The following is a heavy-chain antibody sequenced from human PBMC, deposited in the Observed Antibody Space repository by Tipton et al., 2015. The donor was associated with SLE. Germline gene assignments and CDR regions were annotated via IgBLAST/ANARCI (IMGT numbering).Heavy chain of an antibody. CDR3: ASSGDGYNYYYYGMDV. D-gene: IGHD5-24*01. CDR2: ISSGSSYI. CDR1: GFTFSNHW. V-gene: IGHV3-21*01. J-gene: IGHJ6*02. Sequence: GSLRLSCAASGFTFSNHWMHWVRQAPGKGLEWVSSISSGSSYIYYADSVKGRFTISRDNAKNSLSLQMNSLRAEDTAVYYCASSGDGYNYYYYGMDVWGQGTTVTVSS.